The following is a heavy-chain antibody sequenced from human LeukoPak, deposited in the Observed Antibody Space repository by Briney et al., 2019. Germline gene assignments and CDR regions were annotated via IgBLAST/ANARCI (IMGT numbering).Heavy chain of an antibody. D-gene: IGHD2-2*01. Sequence: GGSLRLSCAASGFTSSSYAMSWVRQAPGKGLEWVSAISGSGGSTYYADSVKSRFTISRDNSKNTLYLQMNSLRAEDTAVYYCANSGKGVVPAARTNLYYYYMDVWGKGTTVTVSS. J-gene: IGHJ6*03. CDR3: ANSGKGVVPAARTNLYYYYMDV. CDR2: ISGSGGST. V-gene: IGHV3-23*01. CDR1: GFTSSSYA.